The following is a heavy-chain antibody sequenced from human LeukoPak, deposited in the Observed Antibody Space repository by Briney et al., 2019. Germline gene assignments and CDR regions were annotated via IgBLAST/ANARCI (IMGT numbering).Heavy chain of an antibody. CDR2: INSDGSTI. CDR3: ARAAYYRFDY. CDR1: GFTFSSYW. J-gene: IGHJ4*02. V-gene: IGHV3-74*01. D-gene: IGHD1-26*01. Sequence: GGSLRLSCAASGFTFSSYWVHWVRQAPGKGLEWVARINSDGSTINHADSVRGRFTISRDNAENTLYLQMSSLRAEDTAIYFCARAAYYRFDYWGQGTLVTVSS.